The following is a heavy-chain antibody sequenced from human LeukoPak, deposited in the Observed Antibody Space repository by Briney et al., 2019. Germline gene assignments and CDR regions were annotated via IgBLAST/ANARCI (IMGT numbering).Heavy chain of an antibody. Sequence: PGGSLRLSCAASGLTFSTYSMRWVRQAPGKGLEWVSTITTSGRGTHYADSVKGRFSISRDNSNNMLYLQMNSLRAEDTAVYYCAKRATMSGATYYFDYWGQGTLVTVSS. CDR2: ITTSGRGT. V-gene: IGHV3-23*01. CDR1: GLTFSTYS. D-gene: IGHD5-12*01. J-gene: IGHJ4*02. CDR3: AKRATMSGATYYFDY.